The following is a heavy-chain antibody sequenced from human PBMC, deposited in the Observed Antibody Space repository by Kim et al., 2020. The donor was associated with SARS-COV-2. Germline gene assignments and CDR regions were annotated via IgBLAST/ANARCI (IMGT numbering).Heavy chain of an antibody. D-gene: IGHD3-3*01. CDR1: GFTFSNAW. V-gene: IGHV3-15*01. J-gene: IGHJ6*02. CDR2: IKSKTDGGTT. Sequence: GGSLRLSCAASGFTFSNAWMSWVRQAPGKGLEWVGRIKSKTDGGTTDYAAPVKGRFTISRDDSKNTLYLQMNSLKTEDTAVYYCTTEGGGDEGFWSGYYTYYYYGMDVWGQGTTVTVSS. CDR3: TTEGGGDEGFWSGYYTYYYYGMDV.